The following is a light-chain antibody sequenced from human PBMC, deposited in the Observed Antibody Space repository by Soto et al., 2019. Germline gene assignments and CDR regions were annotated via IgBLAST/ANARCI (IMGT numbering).Light chain of an antibody. CDR2: DAS. CDR1: QSVSSY. CDR3: QNRMNWPLT. V-gene: IGKV3-11*01. J-gene: IGKJ5*01. Sequence: EIVLTESPATVSLSRGERATLSCGASQSVSSYLLWYQQKPGQAPRLLIYDASNRATGIPARFSGSGSETDFTLTISSLEPEDFAVYYCQNRMNWPLTFGQGTRLEIK.